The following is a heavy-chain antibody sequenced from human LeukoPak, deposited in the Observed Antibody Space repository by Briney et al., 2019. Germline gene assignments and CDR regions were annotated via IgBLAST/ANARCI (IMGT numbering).Heavy chain of an antibody. J-gene: IGHJ4*02. CDR3: ARIRGSSFIDY. CDR1: GFTFSSDW. CDR2: IKQDGGEK. D-gene: IGHD6-6*01. Sequence: GGSLRLSCAASGFTFSSDWMSWVRQAPGKGLELVANIKQDGGEKYYVDSVEGRFTISRDNAKNSLDLQMNSLRAEDTAAYYCARIRGSSFIDYWGQGTLVTVSS. V-gene: IGHV3-7*01.